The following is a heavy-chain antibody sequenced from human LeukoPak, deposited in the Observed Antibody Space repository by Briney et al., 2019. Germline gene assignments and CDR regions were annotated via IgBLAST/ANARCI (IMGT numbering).Heavy chain of an antibody. V-gene: IGHV1-8*01. CDR3: ARGLRARLSSAYYYYYMDV. J-gene: IGHJ6*03. CDR1: GYTFTSYD. Sequence: ASVKVSCKASGYTFTSYDINWVRQATGQGLEWMGWMNPNSGNTGYAQKFQGRVTMTRNTPISTAYMELSSLRSEDTAVYYCARGLRARLSSAYYYYYMDVWGKGTTVTVSS. D-gene: IGHD6-6*01. CDR2: MNPNSGNT.